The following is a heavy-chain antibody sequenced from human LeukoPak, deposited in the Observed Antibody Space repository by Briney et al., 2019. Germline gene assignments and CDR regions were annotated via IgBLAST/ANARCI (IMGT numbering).Heavy chain of an antibody. CDR2: ISGSGGST. V-gene: IGHV3-23*01. CDR3: AKAHDYDFWRIWLDP. D-gene: IGHD3-3*01. Sequence: GGSLRLSCAASGFTFSSYAMSWVRQAPGKGLEWVSAISGSGGSTYYADSVKGRFTISRNNSKNTLYLQMNSLRAEDTAVYYCAKAHDYDFWRIWLDPWGQGTLVTVSS. J-gene: IGHJ5*02. CDR1: GFTFSSYA.